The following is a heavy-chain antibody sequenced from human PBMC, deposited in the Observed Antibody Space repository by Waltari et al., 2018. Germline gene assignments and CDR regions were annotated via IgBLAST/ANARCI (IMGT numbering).Heavy chain of an antibody. CDR1: GFSFSSYW. CDR2: INPGESHI. Sequence: EVQLVQSGTEVKKPGESLKISCEASGFSFSSYWIAWVRETPGKGLEWMGIINPGESHIRYSPSFQGQVTISADDSKTTAYLHWTSLKASDSGIYYCARQGFGELYSLDYWGQGTLVTVSS. V-gene: IGHV5-51*01. D-gene: IGHD3-10*01. CDR3: ARQGFGELYSLDY. J-gene: IGHJ4*02.